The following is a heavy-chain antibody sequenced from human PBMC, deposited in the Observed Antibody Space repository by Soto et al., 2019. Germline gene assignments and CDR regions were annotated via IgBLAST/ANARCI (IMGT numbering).Heavy chain of an antibody. V-gene: IGHV3-48*02. D-gene: IGHD3-22*01. CDR1: GFSFSSHS. J-gene: IGHJ6*02. CDR3: ARIQLVGWLFINIDVYDMDV. CDR2: ITSDSTTI. Sequence: EVQLVESGGGLVQPGESLRLSCAASGFSFSSHSMNWVRQAPGKGLEWVSYITSDSTTIYYADSMQGRFIISRDNAKNTLYLQMNSLRDEDTAVYYCARIQLVGWLFINIDVYDMDVWGQGTTVTVSS.